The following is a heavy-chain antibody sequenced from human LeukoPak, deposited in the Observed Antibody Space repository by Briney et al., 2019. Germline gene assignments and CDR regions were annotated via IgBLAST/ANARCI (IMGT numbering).Heavy chain of an antibody. CDR1: GFTFSAYG. V-gene: IGHV3-30*02. Sequence: GGSLRLSCTASGFTFSAYGMHWVRQAPGKGLEWVAFLRFDGNNKYYTDSVKGSFTISRDNSKNTLYLQMHSLRPEDTAVYYCAKDFVYSSSTYNWFDAWGQGTLVTVSS. CDR3: AKDFVYSSSTYNWFDA. CDR2: LRFDGNNK. J-gene: IGHJ5*02. D-gene: IGHD6-6*01.